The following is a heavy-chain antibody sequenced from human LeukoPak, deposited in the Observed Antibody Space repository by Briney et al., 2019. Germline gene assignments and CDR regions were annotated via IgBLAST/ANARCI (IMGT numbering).Heavy chain of an antibody. CDR3: ARDDSSGVLDY. CDR2: ISSSSSYI. Sequence: PGGSLRLSCAASGFTFSGYSMNWVRQAPGKGLEWVSFISSSSSYIYYADSVKGRFTISRDNAKNSLYLQMNSLRAEDTAVYYCARDDSSGVLDYWGQGTLVTVSS. CDR1: GFTFSGYS. D-gene: IGHD3-22*01. V-gene: IGHV3-21*01. J-gene: IGHJ4*02.